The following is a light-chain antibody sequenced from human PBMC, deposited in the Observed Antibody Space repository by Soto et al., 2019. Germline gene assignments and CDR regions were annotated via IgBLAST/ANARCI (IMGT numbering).Light chain of an antibody. J-gene: IGKJ1*01. CDR3: QQYDNWPPWT. V-gene: IGKV3-15*01. Sequence: EIVMTQSPATLSVSPGERATLSCRASQSVSNHLAWYQQKRGQAPRLLIYGASTRATGIPARFSGSGSGTEFTLTIRSLQSEDFAVYYCQQYDNWPPWTFGQGTKVEIK. CDR2: GAS. CDR1: QSVSNH.